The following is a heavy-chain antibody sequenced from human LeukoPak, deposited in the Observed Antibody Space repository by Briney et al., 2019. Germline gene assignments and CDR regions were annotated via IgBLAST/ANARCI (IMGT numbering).Heavy chain of an antibody. CDR1: GYTFTSYY. V-gene: IGHV1-46*01. D-gene: IGHD3-22*01. J-gene: IGHJ4*02. CDR3: ARKVDYYDSSGNAAPFGY. CDR2: INPSGGNT. Sequence: ASVKVSCKASGYTFTSYYMHWVRQAPGQGLEWMGIINPSGGNTNYAQKFQGRVTMTRDTSTSTVYMELSSLRSEDTAVYYCARKVDYYDSSGNAAPFGYWGQGTLVTVSS.